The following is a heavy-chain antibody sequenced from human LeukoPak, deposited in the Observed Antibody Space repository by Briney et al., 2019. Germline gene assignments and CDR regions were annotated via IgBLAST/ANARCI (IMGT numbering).Heavy chain of an antibody. CDR1: GFTFSDYY. J-gene: IGHJ4*02. Sequence: GRSLRLYCAASGFTFSDYYMNWIRQAPGKGLEWISYINTGGTTIYYADSVKGRFTISRDDSKNSLYLQMNSLRVEDTALYYCARALTDYWGQGTLVTVSS. CDR2: INTGGTTI. V-gene: IGHV3-11*01. CDR3: ARALTDY.